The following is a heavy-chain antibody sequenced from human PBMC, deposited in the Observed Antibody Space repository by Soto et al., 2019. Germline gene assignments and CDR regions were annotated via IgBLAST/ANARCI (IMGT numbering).Heavy chain of an antibody. J-gene: IGHJ4*02. CDR2: IYYSGST. D-gene: IGHD7-27*01. CDR1: GGSISSFY. Sequence: SKTLSLTCTVSGGSISSFYWSWIRQPPGKGLEWIGYIYYSGSTDYDPSLKSRVTISVDTSKNQFSLKLSSVTAADTAVYYCARRWGTYFDFWGQGTLVTVSS. CDR3: ARRWGTYFDF. V-gene: IGHV4-59*01.